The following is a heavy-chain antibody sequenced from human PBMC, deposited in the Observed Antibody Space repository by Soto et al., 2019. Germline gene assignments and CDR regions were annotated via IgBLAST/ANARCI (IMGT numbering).Heavy chain of an antibody. CDR1: GFTFDDYA. CDR3: AKYGGLVLSFYFDY. V-gene: IGHV3-9*01. Sequence: EVQLVESGGGLVQPGRSLRLSCAASGFTFDDYAMHWVRQAPGKGLEWVSGISWNSGSIGYADSVKGRFTISSDNAKNSLYLQMNSLRAEDTALYYCAKYGGLVLSFYFDYWGQGTLVTVSS. CDR2: ISWNSGSI. J-gene: IGHJ4*02. D-gene: IGHD6-19*01.